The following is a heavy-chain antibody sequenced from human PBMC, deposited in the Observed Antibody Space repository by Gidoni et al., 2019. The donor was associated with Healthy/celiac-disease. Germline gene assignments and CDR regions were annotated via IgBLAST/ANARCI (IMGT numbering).Heavy chain of an antibody. CDR1: GFTFSRSW. Sequence: EVQLLESGGGLVQPGGSLRLSCAASGFTFSRSWMSWVRQAAGKGLEWVANIKEDGSEKYYVDSVKGRFTISRDNAKNSLYLRMNTLRAEDTAMYYCARDRGGGLYDPWGQGTLVTVSS. J-gene: IGHJ5*02. CDR3: ARDRGGGLYDP. V-gene: IGHV3-7*03. D-gene: IGHD2-15*01. CDR2: IKEDGSEK.